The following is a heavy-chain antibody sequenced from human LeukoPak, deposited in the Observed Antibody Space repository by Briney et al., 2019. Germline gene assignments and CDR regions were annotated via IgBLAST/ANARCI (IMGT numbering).Heavy chain of an antibody. D-gene: IGHD2/OR15-2a*01. CDR1: GDSISSSIYY. CDR2: IYYSGNT. CDR3: ARQRTASFLVDY. J-gene: IGHJ4*02. V-gene: IGHV4-39*07. Sequence: PSETLSLTCTVSGDSISSSIYYWGWIRQPPGKGLEWIGNIYYSGNTYCNPSLKSRVTISVDRSKNQFSLKLSSVTAADTAVYYCARQRTASFLVDYWGQGTLVTVSS.